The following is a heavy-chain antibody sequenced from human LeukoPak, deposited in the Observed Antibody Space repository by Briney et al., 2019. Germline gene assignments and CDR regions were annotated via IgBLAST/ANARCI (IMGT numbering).Heavy chain of an antibody. D-gene: IGHD6-13*01. CDR2: SYYRGDT. Sequence: PSETLSLTCTVSGGSITTYYWNWIRQPPGKGLEWIGHSYYRGDTNYNPSLKSRVTISVDTSKNQFSLKLSSVTAADTAVYYCASAWYSSGWYMNYWGQGTLVTVSS. V-gene: IGHV4-59*12. J-gene: IGHJ4*02. CDR1: GGSITTYY. CDR3: ASAWYSSGWYMNY.